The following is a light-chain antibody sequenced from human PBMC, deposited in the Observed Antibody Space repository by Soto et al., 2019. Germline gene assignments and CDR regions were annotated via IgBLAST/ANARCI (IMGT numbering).Light chain of an antibody. CDR3: QQYGRSPPYT. CDR1: QSVSSGY. Sequence: EIVLTQSPGTLPLSPGERATLSCRASQSVSSGYLAWYQHKPGQAPRLLIYGASSRATGIPDRFSGSGSGTDFTLTISRLEPEDFAVYYCQQYGRSPPYTFGQGTKLEIK. V-gene: IGKV3-20*01. CDR2: GAS. J-gene: IGKJ2*01.